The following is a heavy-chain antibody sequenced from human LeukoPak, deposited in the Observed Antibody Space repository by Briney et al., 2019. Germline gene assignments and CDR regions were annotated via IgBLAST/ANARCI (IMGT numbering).Heavy chain of an antibody. CDR2: IYYSGST. Sequence: SETLSLTCTVSGGSITSGSYYWGWIRQPPGKGLEWIGSIYYSGSTYYNPSLKSRVTISVDTSKNQFSLKLSSVTAADTAVYYCARDFEGYGDYEVENWFDPWGQGTLVTVSS. J-gene: IGHJ5*02. D-gene: IGHD4-17*01. CDR3: ARDFEGYGDYEVENWFDP. V-gene: IGHV4-39*07. CDR1: GGSITSGSYY.